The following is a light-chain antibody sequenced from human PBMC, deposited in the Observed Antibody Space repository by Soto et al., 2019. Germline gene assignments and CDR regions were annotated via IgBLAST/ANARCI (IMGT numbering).Light chain of an antibody. CDR2: WAS. V-gene: IGKV4-1*01. J-gene: IGKJ2*01. CDR3: QQYYSTPRYT. Sequence: DIVMTQSPDSLAVSLGERATINCKSSQSVLYSSNNKNYLAWYQQKPGQPPKLLIYWASTRESGVPDRSSGSGSVTDFTLTISSLQAEDVAVYYCQQYYSTPRYTFGQGTKLEIK. CDR1: QSVLYSSNNKNY.